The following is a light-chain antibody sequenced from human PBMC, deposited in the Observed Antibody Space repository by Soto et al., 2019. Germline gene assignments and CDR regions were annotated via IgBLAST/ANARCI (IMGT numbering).Light chain of an antibody. V-gene: IGKV3-15*01. CDR1: QTITNN. J-gene: IGKJ1*01. CDR3: QQYNNWPPAT. Sequence: EIVMTXSPATLSVSPGERATLSCRASQTITNNLAWYQQKPGQAPRLLIYDASTRATGVPARFSGSGSGTEFTLTICSLQSEDFALYYCQQYNNWPPATFGQGTKVEIK. CDR2: DAS.